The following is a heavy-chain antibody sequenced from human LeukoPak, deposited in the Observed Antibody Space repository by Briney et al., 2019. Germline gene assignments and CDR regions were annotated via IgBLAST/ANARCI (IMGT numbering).Heavy chain of an antibody. Sequence: ASVKVSCKASGGTFSSYAISWVRQAPGQGLEWMGRIIPILGIANYAQKFQGRVTITADKSTSTAYMELSSLRSEDTAVYYCAREGGWLQFQTDGSDAFDIWGQGTMVTVSS. CDR3: AREGGWLQFQTDGSDAFDI. CDR1: GGTFSSYA. CDR2: IIPILGIA. D-gene: IGHD5-24*01. J-gene: IGHJ3*02. V-gene: IGHV1-69*04.